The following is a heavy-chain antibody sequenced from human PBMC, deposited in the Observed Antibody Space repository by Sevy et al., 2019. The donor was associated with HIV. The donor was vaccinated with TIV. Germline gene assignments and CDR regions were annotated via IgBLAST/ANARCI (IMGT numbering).Heavy chain of an antibody. V-gene: IGHV4-39*01. CDR2: IYYSGST. Sequence: SETLSLTCTVSGDSISSSNYYGGWIRQPPGKGLEWIGSIYYSGSTYYNPSLQSRVTISVDTSKNHFSLSLSSVTAADTAVYYCARHGGRIQQWYFHYWGQGTLVTVSS. D-gene: IGHD5-18*01. CDR3: ARHGGRIQQWYFHY. J-gene: IGHJ4*02. CDR1: GDSISSSNYY.